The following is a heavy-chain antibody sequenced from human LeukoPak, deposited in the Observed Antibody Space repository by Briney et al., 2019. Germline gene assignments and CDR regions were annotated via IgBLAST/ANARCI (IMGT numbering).Heavy chain of an antibody. D-gene: IGHD2-21*01. CDR1: GFTFSSYG. CDR3: TGAYCGGDCYSYYYYYMDV. V-gene: IGHV3-30*02. Sequence: PGGSLRLSCAASGFTFSSYGMHWVRQAPGKGLEWVAFIRYDGSNKYYADSVKGRFTISRDNSKNTLYLQMNSLRAEDTAVYYCTGAYCGGDCYSYYYYYMDVWGKGTTVTVSS. J-gene: IGHJ6*03. CDR2: IRYDGSNK.